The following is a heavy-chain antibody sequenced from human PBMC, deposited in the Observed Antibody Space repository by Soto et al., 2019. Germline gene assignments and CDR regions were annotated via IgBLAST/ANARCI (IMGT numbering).Heavy chain of an antibody. Sequence: GGSLRLSCSASGFTFSSYAMHWVRQAPGKGLEYVSAISSNGGSTYYADSVKGRFTISRDNSKNTLYLQMSSLRAEDTAVYYCVKDSYDYVWGSYRRSWYFDYWGQGTLVTVSS. J-gene: IGHJ4*02. V-gene: IGHV3-64D*08. D-gene: IGHD3-16*02. CDR2: ISSNGGST. CDR3: VKDSYDYVWGSYRRSWYFDY. CDR1: GFTFSSYA.